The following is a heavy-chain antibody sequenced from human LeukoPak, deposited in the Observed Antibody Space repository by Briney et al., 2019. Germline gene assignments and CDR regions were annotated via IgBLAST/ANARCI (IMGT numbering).Heavy chain of an antibody. J-gene: IGHJ4*02. V-gene: IGHV4-59*12. CDR3: ARDLAVAGTNYFDF. CDR1: GGSISYYY. Sequence: SETLSLTCTVSGGSISYYYWSWIRQPPGQGLEWIGYVYYSGSTNFNPSLKSRVTISIDKSKNQFSLEVTSVTAADTAIYYCARDLAVAGTNYFDFWGQGVLVTVSS. CDR2: VYYSGST. D-gene: IGHD6-19*01.